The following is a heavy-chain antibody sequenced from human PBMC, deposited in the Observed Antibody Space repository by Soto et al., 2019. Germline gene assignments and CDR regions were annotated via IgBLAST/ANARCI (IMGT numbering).Heavy chain of an antibody. D-gene: IGHD6-13*01. J-gene: IGHJ5*02. V-gene: IGHV1-46*01. Sequence: GXSVKVSCTASGYPFTSYYMHRVRQAPGQGLEWMGIINPSGGSTSYAQKFQGRVTMTRDTSTSTVYMELSSLRSEDTAVYYCANDRGIAAAGPLVPWGQGTLVTVSS. CDR1: GYPFTSYY. CDR3: ANDRGIAAAGPLVP. CDR2: INPSGGST.